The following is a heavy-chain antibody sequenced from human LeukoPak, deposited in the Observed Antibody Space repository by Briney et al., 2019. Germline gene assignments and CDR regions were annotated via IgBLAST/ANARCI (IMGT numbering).Heavy chain of an antibody. Sequence: SGGSLRLSCAASGFTFSSYAMSWVRQAPGKGLEWVSSISSSSSYIYYADSVKGRFTISRDNAKNSLYLQMNSLRAEDTAVYYCARDSGHLIYDYVWGSYRSTYFDYWGQGTLVTVSS. CDR3: ARDSGHLIYDYVWGSYRSTYFDY. D-gene: IGHD3-16*02. J-gene: IGHJ4*02. CDR2: ISSSSSYI. V-gene: IGHV3-21*01. CDR1: GFTFSSYA.